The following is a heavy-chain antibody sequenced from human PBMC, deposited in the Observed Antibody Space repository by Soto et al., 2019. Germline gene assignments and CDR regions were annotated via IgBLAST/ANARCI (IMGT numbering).Heavy chain of an antibody. J-gene: IGHJ5*02. CDR1: GDSISTVDYF. CDR3: TRRYNWNDNYFDP. Sequence: PSETLSLTCSVSGDSISTVDYFWAWIRQPPGQALEYIGYIYKTTTTYYNPSFESRVAISLDTSKSQFSLSVTSVTAADTAIYYCTRRYNWNDNYFDPWGPGALVTVSS. CDR2: IYKTTTT. D-gene: IGHD1-20*01. V-gene: IGHV4-30-4*01.